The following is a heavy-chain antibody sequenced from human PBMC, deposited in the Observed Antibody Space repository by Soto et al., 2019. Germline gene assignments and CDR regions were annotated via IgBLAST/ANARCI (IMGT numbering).Heavy chain of an antibody. CDR3: ARLSRPNYYDTSGFFKDNGFDP. J-gene: IGHJ5*02. D-gene: IGHD3-22*01. CDR2: IIPIVETP. CDR1: GGTFTSYD. V-gene: IGHV1-69*01. Sequence: QVQLVQSGAEVKKPGSSMKVSCKASGGTFTSYDINWVRQAPGQGLEWMGGIIPIVETPKYAQKFQGRVNIAEDESTTTVYMEWSSLRSEDTAMYYCARLSRPNYYDTSGFFKDNGFDPWGQGTLVTVSS.